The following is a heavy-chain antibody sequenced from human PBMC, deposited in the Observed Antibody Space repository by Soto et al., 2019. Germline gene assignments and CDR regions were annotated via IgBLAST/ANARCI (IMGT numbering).Heavy chain of an antibody. CDR2: IYYSGST. CDR1: GGSISSSSYY. Sequence: SETLSLTCTVSGGSISSSSYYWGWIRQPPGKGLEWIGSIYYSGSTYYNPSLKSRVTISVDTSKNQFSLKLSSVTAADTAVYYCARQSNTAMVFDYWGQGTLVTVS. J-gene: IGHJ4*02. CDR3: ARQSNTAMVFDY. V-gene: IGHV4-39*01. D-gene: IGHD5-18*01.